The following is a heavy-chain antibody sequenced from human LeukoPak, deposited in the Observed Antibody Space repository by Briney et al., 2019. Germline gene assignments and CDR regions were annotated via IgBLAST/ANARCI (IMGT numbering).Heavy chain of an antibody. Sequence: SLRLSFSSSGFTFSNYGMSRDRQAPGTGLEWVAVISYDGAYELYADSVRGRFTVSRDSSKNTLYLQMNSLRPEDTAVYYCAKKVSATTGVTTGFHPWGREPLVTVSS. J-gene: IGHJ5*02. D-gene: IGHD4-17*01. CDR3: AKKVSATTGVTTGFHP. CDR1: GFTFSNYG. CDR2: ISYDGAYE. V-gene: IGHV3-30*18.